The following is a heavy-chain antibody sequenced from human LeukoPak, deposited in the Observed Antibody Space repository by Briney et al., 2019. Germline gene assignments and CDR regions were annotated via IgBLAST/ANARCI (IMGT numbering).Heavy chain of an antibody. J-gene: IGHJ4*02. Sequence: GGSLRLSCAASGFTLSSYSMNWVRQAPGKGLEWVSSISSSSSYIYYADSVKGRFTISRDNAKNSLYLQMNSLRAEDTAVYYCAFLADYGDSPDYWGQGTLVTVSS. D-gene: IGHD4-17*01. V-gene: IGHV3-21*01. CDR3: AFLADYGDSPDY. CDR1: GFTLSSYS. CDR2: ISSSSSYI.